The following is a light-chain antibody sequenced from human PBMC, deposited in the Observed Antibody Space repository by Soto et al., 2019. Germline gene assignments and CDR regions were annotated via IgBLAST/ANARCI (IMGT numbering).Light chain of an antibody. CDR1: NSDVNY. CDR2: EVI. J-gene: IGLJ7*01. V-gene: IGLV2-14*01. CDR3: SSSTSSNTFV. Sequence: QPVLTQPASVSGAPGQSITISCTGTNSDVNYVSWHQQHPGKAPKLMIYEVINRSSGVSTRFSGSKSGNTASLTISGLQAEDEADYYCSSSTSSNTFVFGTGTQLTVL.